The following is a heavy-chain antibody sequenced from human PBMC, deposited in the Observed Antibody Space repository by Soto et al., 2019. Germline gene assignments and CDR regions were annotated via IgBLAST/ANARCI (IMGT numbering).Heavy chain of an antibody. D-gene: IGHD5-18*01. CDR3: ARAIRGFSYVVDY. V-gene: IGHV3-48*02. J-gene: IGHJ4*02. CDR1: GFTFSSHS. CDR2: ISGSGATK. Sequence: GGSLRLSCAASGFTFSSHSINWVRQAPGKGLEWVSYISGSGATKYYADSVKGRFTISRDNARNSLYLQMSSLSDEDTAVYYCARAIRGFSYVVDYWGQGTLVTV.